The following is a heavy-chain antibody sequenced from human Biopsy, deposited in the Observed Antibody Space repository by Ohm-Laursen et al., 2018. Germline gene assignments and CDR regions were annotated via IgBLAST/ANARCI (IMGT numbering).Heavy chain of an antibody. D-gene: IGHD6-19*01. CDR2: VYYTGST. V-gene: IGHV4-59*07. CDR1: GDSISSYY. Sequence: SDTLSLTRTVSGDSISSYYWSWIRQPPGKGLQWIGYVYYTGSTDYNPSLQSRVTISVDASKNHFSLRLRSVTPADTAIYYCARGMRSSGWPYFDSWGQGTLVTVSS. J-gene: IGHJ4*02. CDR3: ARGMRSSGWPYFDS.